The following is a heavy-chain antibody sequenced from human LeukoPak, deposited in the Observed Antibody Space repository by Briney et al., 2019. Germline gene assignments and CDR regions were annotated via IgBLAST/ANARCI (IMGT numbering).Heavy chain of an antibody. CDR3: AKGPPSSGWYKNDAFDI. CDR1: GFTFSSYA. J-gene: IGHJ3*02. V-gene: IGHV3-23*01. Sequence: PGGSLRLSCAVSGFTFSSYAMSWVRQAPGKGLERVSAISGSGGSTYYADSVKGRFTISRDNSKNTLYLQMNSLRAEDTAVYYCAKGPPSSGWYKNDAFDIWGQGTMVTVSS. CDR2: ISGSGGST. D-gene: IGHD6-19*01.